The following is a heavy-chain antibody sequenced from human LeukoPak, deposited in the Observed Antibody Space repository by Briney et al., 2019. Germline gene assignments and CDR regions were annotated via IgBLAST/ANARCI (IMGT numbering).Heavy chain of an antibody. D-gene: IGHD1-26*01. J-gene: IGHJ4*02. CDR3: ASSHSGSYHRPDY. CDR1: GGSFGGYY. CDR2: INHSGST. Sequence: SSETLSLTCAVYGGSFGGYYWSWIRQPPGKGLEWIGEINHSGSTNYNPSLKSRVTISVDTSKNQFSLKLSSVTAADTAVYYCASSHSGSYHRPDYWGQGTLVTVSS. V-gene: IGHV4-34*01.